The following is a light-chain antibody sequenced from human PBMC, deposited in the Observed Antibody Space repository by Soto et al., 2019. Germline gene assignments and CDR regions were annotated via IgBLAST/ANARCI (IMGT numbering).Light chain of an antibody. CDR2: KTS. J-gene: IGKJ2*01. CDR3: QQYDSHPMYT. Sequence: DIQMTQSPSTLSASVGDRVTITCRARQNIVNWLAWYQQKPGKAPNLLIYKTSTLKIGVPSRFSGSGSGTEFTLTISSLQPDYFATYYCQQYDSHPMYTFGQGTKVES. CDR1: QNIVNW. V-gene: IGKV1-5*03.